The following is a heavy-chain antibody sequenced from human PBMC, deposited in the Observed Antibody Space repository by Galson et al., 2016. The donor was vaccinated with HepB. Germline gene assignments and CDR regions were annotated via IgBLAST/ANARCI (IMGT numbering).Heavy chain of an antibody. CDR2: ITFDGNEK. CDR3: IIDPSTPWFGEILDN. CDR1: GLTFDVYG. Sequence: SLRLSCAISGLTFDVYGFQWVRQSPGKGLEWVASITFDGNEKSYVDSVKGRFTVSRDDSRDTLYLQMDDLRHEDSAFYYCIIDPSTPWFGEILDNWGRGVLVTVSS. V-gene: IGHV3-30*03. J-gene: IGHJ4*02. D-gene: IGHD3-3*01.